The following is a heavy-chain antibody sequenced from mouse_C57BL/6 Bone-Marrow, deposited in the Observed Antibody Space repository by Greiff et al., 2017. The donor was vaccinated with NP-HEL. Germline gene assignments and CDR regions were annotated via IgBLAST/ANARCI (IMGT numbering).Heavy chain of an antibody. CDR1: GFNIKDDY. Sequence: VQLQQSGAELVRPGASVKLSCTASGFNIKDDYMHWVKQRPEQGLEWIGWIDPENGDTEYASKFQGKAPITADTSSNTAHLQLSSLTSEDTAVYYCTTNWPGFAYWGQGTLVTVSA. D-gene: IGHD4-1*01. CDR2: IDPENGDT. J-gene: IGHJ3*01. V-gene: IGHV14-4*01. CDR3: TTNWPGFAY.